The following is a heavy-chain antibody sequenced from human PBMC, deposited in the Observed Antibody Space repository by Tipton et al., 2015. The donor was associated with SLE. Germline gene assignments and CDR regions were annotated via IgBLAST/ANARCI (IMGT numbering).Heavy chain of an antibody. CDR3: ARQPRGINWFDP. CDR2: ISDSGST. CDR1: GGSISSYY. J-gene: IGHJ5*02. V-gene: IGHV4-59*08. Sequence: LRLSCTVSGGSISSYYWSWIRQPPGKGLEWIGYISDSGSTNYNPSLKSRLTISVDTSKNQFSLKLSSVTAADTAVYYCARQPRGINWFDPRGQGTLVTVSS.